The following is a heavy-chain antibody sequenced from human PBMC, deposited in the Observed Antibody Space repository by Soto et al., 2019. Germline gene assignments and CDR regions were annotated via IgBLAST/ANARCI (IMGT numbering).Heavy chain of an antibody. CDR2: INHSGST. Sequence: SETLSLTCAVYGGSFSGYYWSWIRRPPGKGLEWIGEINHSGSTNYNPSLKSRVTISVDTSKNQFSLKLSSVTAADTAVYYCARGRIAAADYWGQGTLVTVSS. CDR1: GGSFSGYY. CDR3: ARGRIAAADY. D-gene: IGHD6-13*01. V-gene: IGHV4-34*01. J-gene: IGHJ4*02.